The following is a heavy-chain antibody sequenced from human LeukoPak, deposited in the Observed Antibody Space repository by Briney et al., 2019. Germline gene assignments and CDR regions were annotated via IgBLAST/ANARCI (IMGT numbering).Heavy chain of an antibody. CDR2: IYYTGSA. V-gene: IGHV4-59*01. J-gene: IGHJ4*02. CDR3: ARLFYDSGSGTTLHFDS. Sequence: SETLSLTCTVSGDSIRAFYWSWVRQPPGKTLEWTGYIYYTGSADYNPSLRSQVTMSVDTSKNQFSLKLNSVTTADTAVYYCARLFYDSGSGTTLHFDSWGQGSLVTVSS. D-gene: IGHD3-10*01. CDR1: GDSIRAFY.